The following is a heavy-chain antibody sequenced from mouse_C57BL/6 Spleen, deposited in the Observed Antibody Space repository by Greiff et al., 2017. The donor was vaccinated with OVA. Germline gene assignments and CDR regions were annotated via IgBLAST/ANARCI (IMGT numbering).Heavy chain of an antibody. CDR2: IDPSDSET. CDR1: GYTFTSYW. J-gene: IGHJ1*03. Sequence: QVQLQQPGAELVRPGSSVKLSCKASGYTFTSYWMHWVKQRPIQGLEWIGNIDPSDSETHYNQKFKDKATLTVDKSSRTAYMQLSSLTSEDSAVYYCARSGYYGSSLWYFDVWGTGTTVTVSS. V-gene: IGHV1-52*01. CDR3: ARSGYYGSSLWYFDV. D-gene: IGHD1-1*01.